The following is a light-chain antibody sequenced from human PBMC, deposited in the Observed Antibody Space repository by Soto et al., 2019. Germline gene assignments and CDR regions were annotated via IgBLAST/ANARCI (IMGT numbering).Light chain of an antibody. J-gene: IGKJ1*01. Sequence: DIQMTQFPSSLSASVGDIVNIACQASQGIRNDLAWYQQKPGKAPKRLIYAASSLQSGVPSRFSGSGSGTEFTLAISSLQPEDFATFYCLQHSTYPLTFGQGTKVEIK. CDR3: LQHSTYPLT. V-gene: IGKV1-17*01. CDR1: QGIRND. CDR2: AAS.